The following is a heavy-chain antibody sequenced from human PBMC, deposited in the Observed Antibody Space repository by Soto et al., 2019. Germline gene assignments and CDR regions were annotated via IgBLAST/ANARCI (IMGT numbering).Heavy chain of an antibody. CDR3: ARGRGYSYGLDP. J-gene: IGHJ5*02. CDR2: ISYSGTT. Sequence: SGTLTLTCTVSGDSISSINNYWSWIRQPPGEGLEWIGFISYSGTTSYSPSLKSRVAISLDTSKNQFSLSLNFVTAADTAVYYCARGRGYSYGLDPWGQGSLVTVSS. CDR1: GDSISSINNY. D-gene: IGHD5-18*01. V-gene: IGHV4-30-4*01.